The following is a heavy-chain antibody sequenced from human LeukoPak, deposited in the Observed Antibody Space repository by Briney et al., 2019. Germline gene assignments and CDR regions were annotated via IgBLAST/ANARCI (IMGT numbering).Heavy chain of an antibody. CDR1: GGSISSYY. V-gene: IGHV4-59*08. J-gene: IGHJ5*02. CDR3: ARNYYGSGGFWFDP. Sequence: SETLSLTCTVSGGSISSYYWSWIRQPPGKGLEWIGSIYHSGSTYYNPSLKSRVTISVDTSKNQFSLKLSSVTAADTAVYYCARNYYGSGGFWFDPWGQGTLVTVSS. CDR2: IYHSGST. D-gene: IGHD3-10*01.